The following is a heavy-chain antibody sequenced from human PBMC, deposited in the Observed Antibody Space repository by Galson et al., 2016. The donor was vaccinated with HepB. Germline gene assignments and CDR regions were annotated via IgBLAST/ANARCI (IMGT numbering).Heavy chain of an antibody. CDR3: VTVALDY. CDR2: LAYDGVTK. J-gene: IGHJ4*02. D-gene: IGHD5-12*01. V-gene: IGHV3-30*03. CDR1: GFNFRQYG. Sequence: LRLSCAVSGFNFRQYGMNWVRQRPDRELEWVAVLAYDGVTKHTVEGRFTIPRDISRNTLYLQMSSLRVEDTAVYYCVTVALDYLGPGTPVIVSS.